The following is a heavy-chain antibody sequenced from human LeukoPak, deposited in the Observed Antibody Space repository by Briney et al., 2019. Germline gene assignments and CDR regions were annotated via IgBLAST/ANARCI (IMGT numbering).Heavy chain of an antibody. CDR1: GFTFSRYW. D-gene: IGHD6-6*01. Sequence: GSLRLSCSASGFTFSRYWMSWIRQPPGKGLEWIGEINHSGSTNYNPSLKSRVTISVDTSKNQFSLKLSSVTAADTAVYYCARLPEYSSSSDWFDPWGQGTLVTVSS. J-gene: IGHJ5*02. CDR2: INHSGST. CDR3: ARLPEYSSSSDWFDP. V-gene: IGHV4-34*01.